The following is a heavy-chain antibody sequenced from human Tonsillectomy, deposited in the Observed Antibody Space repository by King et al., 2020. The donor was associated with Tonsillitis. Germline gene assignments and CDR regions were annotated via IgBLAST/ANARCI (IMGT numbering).Heavy chain of an antibody. V-gene: IGHV4-31*03. CDR1: GVAITSGGYY. CDR3: GGATVNLGGFDI. Sequence: QLQESGPGLVKPSQTLSLTCTVSGVAITSGGYYWSWIRQYPGKGLEWIGYIYYGGNTYYNPSLKSRVIISVDASKNQFSLKVNSVTAADTALYYCGGATVNLGGFDIWGLGTMVAVSS. D-gene: IGHD3-3*01. J-gene: IGHJ3*02. CDR2: IYYGGNT.